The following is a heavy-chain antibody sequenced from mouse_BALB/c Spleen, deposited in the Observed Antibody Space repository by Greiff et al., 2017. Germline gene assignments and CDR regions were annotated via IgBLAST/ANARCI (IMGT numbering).Heavy chain of an antibody. CDR3: ARALLRLRYFDV. CDR2: IYPYNGGT. D-gene: IGHD1-2*01. V-gene: IGHV1S29*02. J-gene: IGHJ1*01. Sequence: VQLQQSGPELVKPGASVKISCKASGYTFTDYNMPWVKQSHGKSLEWIGYIYPYNGGTGYNQKFKSKATLTVDNSSSTAYMELRSLTSEDSAVYYCARALLRLRYFDVWGAGTTVTVSS. CDR1: GYTFTDYN.